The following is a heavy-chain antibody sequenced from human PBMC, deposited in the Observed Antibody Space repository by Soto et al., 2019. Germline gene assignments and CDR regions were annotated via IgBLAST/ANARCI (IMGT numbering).Heavy chain of an antibody. CDR3: ALGDSSFWYLSRHYYCGMDV. D-gene: IGHD6-19*01. CDR2: ISASNGNT. J-gene: IGHJ6*02. CDR1: GYTFTSYG. V-gene: IGHV1-18*04. Sequence: QVQLVQSGAEVKKPGASVKVSCKASGYTFTSYGISWVRHAPGQGLEWMGWISASNGNTNYAQKLQGRVTMTTDTSTSTAYMELRSLRADDTAVYYCALGDSSFWYLSRHYYCGMDVWGQGTTVTVSS.